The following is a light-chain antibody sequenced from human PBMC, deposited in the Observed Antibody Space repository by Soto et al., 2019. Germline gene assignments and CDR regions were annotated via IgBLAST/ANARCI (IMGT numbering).Light chain of an antibody. CDR2: GAS. CDR3: QQYNNWPSMFT. J-gene: IGKJ3*01. V-gene: IGKV3-15*01. CDR1: QSVSSN. Sequence: EIVMTQSPATLSVSPGERATLSCRASQSVSSNLAWYQQKPGQAPMLLIYGASTRATGIPARFSGSGSGTEFTLTISSLQSEDFAVYYCQQYNNWPSMFTFGPGTKVDIK.